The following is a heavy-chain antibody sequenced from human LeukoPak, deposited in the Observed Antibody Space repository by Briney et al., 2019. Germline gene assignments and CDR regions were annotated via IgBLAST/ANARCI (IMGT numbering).Heavy chain of an antibody. CDR3: AKNPRAEAVAPYYFDY. Sequence: GGSLRLSCAASGFTFSSYAMSWVRQAPGKGLEWVSAISGSGGSTYYADSVKGRFTISRDNSKNTLYLQMNSLRAEDTAVYYCAKNPRAEAVAPYYFDYWGQGTLVTVSS. J-gene: IGHJ4*02. CDR1: GFTFSSYA. D-gene: IGHD6-19*01. CDR2: ISGSGGST. V-gene: IGHV3-23*01.